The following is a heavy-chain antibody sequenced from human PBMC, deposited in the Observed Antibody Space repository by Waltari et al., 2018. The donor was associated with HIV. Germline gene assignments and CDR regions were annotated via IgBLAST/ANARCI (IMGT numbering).Heavy chain of an antibody. CDR1: TGYITQSYY. Sequence: QLRLQESGPALVKPSDTLPLPCTVSTGYITQSYYWGWVRQSPGTGLEWIGTVYSNGVTHCTPSLESRVTMSVDTSKNQFSLTLTSVTAADTALYFCATLRTVTGTIDDWGQGILVTVSS. J-gene: IGHJ4*02. CDR2: VYSNGVT. D-gene: IGHD4-17*01. V-gene: IGHV4-39*01. CDR3: ATLRTVTGTIDD.